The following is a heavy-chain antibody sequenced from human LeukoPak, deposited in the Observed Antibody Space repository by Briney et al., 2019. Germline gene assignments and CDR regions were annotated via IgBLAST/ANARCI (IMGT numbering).Heavy chain of an antibody. Sequence: ESSETLSLTCAVSGVSISSVDYSWRWLRQPPGKGLEWIGYIYHSGNTYYNPSLKSRVTISVDRSKNQFSLKLSSVTAADTAVYYCARVSWFGELTPYFDYWGQGTLVTVAS. CDR1: GVSISSVDYS. D-gene: IGHD3-10*01. CDR3: ARVSWFGELTPYFDY. J-gene: IGHJ4*02. CDR2: IYHSGNT. V-gene: IGHV4-30-2*01.